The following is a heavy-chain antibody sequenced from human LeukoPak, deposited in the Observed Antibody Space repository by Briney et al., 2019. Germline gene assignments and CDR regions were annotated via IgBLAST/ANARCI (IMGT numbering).Heavy chain of an antibody. CDR1: GGSFSGYY. CDR3: ARGPESYYYMDV. Sequence: SETLSLTCAVYGGSFSGYYWSWIRQPPGKGLEWIGEINHSGSTNYNPSLKSRVTISVDTSNNQFSLKLSSVTAADTAVYYCARGPESYYYMDVWGKGTTGTVSS. CDR2: INHSGST. V-gene: IGHV4-34*01. J-gene: IGHJ6*03.